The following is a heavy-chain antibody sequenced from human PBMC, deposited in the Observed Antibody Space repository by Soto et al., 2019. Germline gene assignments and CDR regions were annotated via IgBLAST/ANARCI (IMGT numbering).Heavy chain of an antibody. Sequence: EVQLLESGGGLVQPGGSLRLSCAASGFTFNNYAMTWARQAPGKGLEWVSAISGGGDTTSYADSVKGRFTVSRDGSKNTLYLQMSSLRAEDTALYYCAKGRGGSGSLTPRVDFWGQGPLVTVSS. CDR1: GFTFNNYA. V-gene: IGHV3-23*01. CDR3: AKGRGGSGSLTPRVDF. D-gene: IGHD3-10*01. J-gene: IGHJ4*02. CDR2: ISGGGDTT.